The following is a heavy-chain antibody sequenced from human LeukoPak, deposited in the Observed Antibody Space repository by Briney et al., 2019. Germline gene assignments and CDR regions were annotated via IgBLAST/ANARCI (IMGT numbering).Heavy chain of an antibody. CDR1: GYIFNSYW. J-gene: IGHJ4*02. D-gene: IGHD2-15*01. CDR3: ARGRCSGGLCRVYFDF. CDR2: IYPGDSDT. V-gene: IGHV5-51*01. Sequence: RGESLQISCKGSGYIFNSYWIGWVRQMPGKGLEWMGFIYPGDSDTRYSPSFQGQVTISADKSISTAYLQWSSLQASDTGIYYCARGRCSGGLCRVYFDFWGLGTLVTVSS.